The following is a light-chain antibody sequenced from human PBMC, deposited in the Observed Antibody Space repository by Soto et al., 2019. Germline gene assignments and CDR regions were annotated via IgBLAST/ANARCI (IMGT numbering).Light chain of an antibody. CDR3: QQYNTYCV. CDR1: QNIRSW. V-gene: IGKV1-5*03. J-gene: IGKJ1*01. Sequence: TQSPGTLSLSLGERATVSCRASQNIRSWLAWYQQKPGNAPKLLIYKASILGSGVPSRFSGTGSGTEFTLTISSLQPDDFATYYCQQYNTYCVFGQGTKVEI. CDR2: KAS.